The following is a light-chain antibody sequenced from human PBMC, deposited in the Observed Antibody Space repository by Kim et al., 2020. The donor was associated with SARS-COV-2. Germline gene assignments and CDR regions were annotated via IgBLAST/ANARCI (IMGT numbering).Light chain of an antibody. J-gene: IGKJ1*01. Sequence: SQAEGATLSCRASQSVSSNYLAWYQQKPGQAPRLLIYGASSRATGIPDRFSGSGSGTDFTLTITRLEPEDFAVYYCQQYSSSPATFGQGTKVDIK. CDR2: GAS. V-gene: IGKV3-20*01. CDR1: QSVSSNY. CDR3: QQYSSSPAT.